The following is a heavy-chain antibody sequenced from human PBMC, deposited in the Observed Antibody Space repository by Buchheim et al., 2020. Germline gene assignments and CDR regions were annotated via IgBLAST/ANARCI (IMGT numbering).Heavy chain of an antibody. J-gene: IGHJ4*02. V-gene: IGHV3-30*18. CDR1: GFTFSSYG. D-gene: IGHD3-22*01. Sequence: QVQLVESGGGVVQPGRSLRLSCAASGFTFSSYGMHWVRQAPGKGLEWVAVISYDGSNKYYADYVKGRFTISRDNSKNTLYLQMNSLRAEDTAVYYCAKEFYDSSGYYVYYFDYWGQGTL. CDR3: AKEFYDSSGYYVYYFDY. CDR2: ISYDGSNK.